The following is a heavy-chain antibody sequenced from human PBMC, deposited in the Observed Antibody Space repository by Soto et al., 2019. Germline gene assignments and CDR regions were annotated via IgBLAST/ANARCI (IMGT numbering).Heavy chain of an antibody. CDR2: ISYAGGNK. Sequence: QVQLVESGGGVVQPGRSLRLSCAASGFTFSSYAMHWVRQAPGKGLEWVAVISYAGGNKYYADSVKGRFTISRDNSKNTLYLQMNSLRAEDTAVYYCARDPHQYCRSTICYSWFDPGGQGTLVTVSS. CDR3: ARDPHQYCRSTICYSWFDP. J-gene: IGHJ5*02. CDR1: GFTFSSYA. V-gene: IGHV3-30-3*01. D-gene: IGHD2-2*02.